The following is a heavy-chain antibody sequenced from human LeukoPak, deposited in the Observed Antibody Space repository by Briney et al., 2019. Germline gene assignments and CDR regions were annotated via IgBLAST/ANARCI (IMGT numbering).Heavy chain of an antibody. CDR2: ISGSGGST. CDR3: AKTDLLGYCSSTSCHPY. D-gene: IGHD2-2*01. J-gene: IGHJ4*02. V-gene: IGHV3-23*01. Sequence: PGGSLRLSCAASGFTFSSYAMSWVRQAPGKGLEWVSAISGSGGSTYYADSVKGRFTIARDNSKNTLYLQMNSLKAEDPAVYYCAKTDLLGYCSSTSCHPYWGQGTLVTVSS. CDR1: GFTFSSYA.